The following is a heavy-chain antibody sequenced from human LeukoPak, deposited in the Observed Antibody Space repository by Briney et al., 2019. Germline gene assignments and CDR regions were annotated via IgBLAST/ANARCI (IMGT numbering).Heavy chain of an antibody. D-gene: IGHD2-2*01. CDR2: ISYDGSNK. J-gene: IGHJ6*02. Sequence: PGGSLRLSCAASGFTFSSYAMHWVRQAPGKGLEWVAVISYDGSNKYYADSVKGRFTISRDNSKNTLYLQMNSLRAEDTAVYYCARISTSRWYYGMDVWGQGTTVTVSS. CDR3: ARISTSRWYYGMDV. CDR1: GFTFSSYA. V-gene: IGHV3-30-3*01.